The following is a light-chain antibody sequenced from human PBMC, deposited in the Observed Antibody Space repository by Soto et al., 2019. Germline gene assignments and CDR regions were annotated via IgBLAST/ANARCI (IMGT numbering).Light chain of an antibody. CDR1: QTANRNY. J-gene: IGKJ5*01. V-gene: IGKV3-20*01. CDR2: GAS. CDR3: QQYDNSPIT. Sequence: EIVLTQSPGTLSLSPGERATFSCRASQTANRNYLAWYQQKPGQAPRLLIYGASSRATGIPDRFSGSGSGTDFTLTISRLEPEDFAVYHCQQYDNSPITFGQGTRLEIK.